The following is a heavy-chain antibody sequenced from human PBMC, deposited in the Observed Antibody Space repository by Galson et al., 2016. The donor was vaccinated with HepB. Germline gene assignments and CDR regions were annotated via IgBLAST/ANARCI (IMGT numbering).Heavy chain of an antibody. V-gene: IGHV3-74*01. CDR1: GFTFSSYW. D-gene: IGHD4-23*01. CDR3: ARNPYSGPRYHYGLDV. Sequence: SLRLSCAASGFTFSSYWMHWVRQAPGKGLMWVSRISTDGSSTRYADSLKGRFTISRDNAKNTLYLQMRSLRADDSAMYFCARNPYSGPRYHYGLDVWGRGTMVTVSS. CDR2: ISTDGSST. J-gene: IGHJ6*02.